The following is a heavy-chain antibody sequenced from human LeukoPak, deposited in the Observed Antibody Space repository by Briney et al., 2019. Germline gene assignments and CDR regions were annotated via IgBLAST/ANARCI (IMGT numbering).Heavy chain of an antibody. Sequence: GGSLRLSCAASGFTFSNYNMNWVRQAPGKGLEWVSYISSSSSTIYYADSVKGRFTISRDNAKNSLYLQMNSLRAEGTAVYFCARGRPSDYWGQGTLVTVSS. V-gene: IGHV3-48*01. D-gene: IGHD6-25*01. CDR2: ISSSSSTI. CDR3: ARGRPSDY. CDR1: GFTFSNYN. J-gene: IGHJ4*02.